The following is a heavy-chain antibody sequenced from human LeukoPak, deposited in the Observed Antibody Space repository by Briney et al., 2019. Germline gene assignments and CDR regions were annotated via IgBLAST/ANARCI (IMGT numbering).Heavy chain of an antibody. J-gene: IGHJ4*02. CDR1: GGSFSGYY. D-gene: IGHD4-17*01. V-gene: IGHV4-34*01. Sequence: SETLSLTCAVYGGSFSGYYWSWIRQSPGKGLEWIGEINHSGSTNYNPSLKSRVTISVDTSKNQFSLKLSSVTAADTAVYYCAREATTGLDYWGQGTLVTVSS. CDR2: INHSGST. CDR3: AREATTGLDY.